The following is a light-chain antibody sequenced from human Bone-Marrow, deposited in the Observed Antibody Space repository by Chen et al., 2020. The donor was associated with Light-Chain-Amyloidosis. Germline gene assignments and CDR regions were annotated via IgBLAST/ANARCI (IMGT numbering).Light chain of an antibody. Sequence: SYELTQPPSVSVSPGQTARITCSGDDLPTKYAYWYQQKPGQAPVLVIHRDTERPSGISERFSGSSSGATATLTVSDVQEEDEADYHCQSTNSSGTYEVIFGGGTQLTVL. CDR3: QSTNSSGTYEVI. J-gene: IGLJ2*01. CDR1: DLPTKY. CDR2: RDT. V-gene: IGLV3-25*03.